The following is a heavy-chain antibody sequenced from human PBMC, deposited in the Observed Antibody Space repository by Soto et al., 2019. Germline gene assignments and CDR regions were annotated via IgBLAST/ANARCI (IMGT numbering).Heavy chain of an antibody. Sequence: SVKVSCKASGGTFSSYAISWVRQAPGQGLEWMGGIIPIFGTANYAQKFQGRVTITADESTSTAYMELSRLRSDDTAVYYCARGRYSSAGAFDIWGQGTMVTVSS. CDR3: ARGRYSSAGAFDI. CDR1: GGTFSSYA. D-gene: IGHD6-19*01. CDR2: IIPIFGTA. V-gene: IGHV1-69*13. J-gene: IGHJ3*02.